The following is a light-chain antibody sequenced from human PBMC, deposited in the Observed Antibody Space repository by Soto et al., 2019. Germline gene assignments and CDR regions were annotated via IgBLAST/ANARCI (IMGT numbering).Light chain of an antibody. Sequence: QSVLAQPASVSGSPGQSITISCTGTSSDVGAYNYVSWYHQHHPGKAPELIIYDVTDRPSGVSTRFSGSKSGNTASLTISEIQAEDEGDYYCSSYTTIKTVIFGGGTKLTVL. V-gene: IGLV2-14*01. J-gene: IGLJ2*01. CDR1: SSDVGAYNY. CDR2: DVT. CDR3: SSYTTIKTVI.